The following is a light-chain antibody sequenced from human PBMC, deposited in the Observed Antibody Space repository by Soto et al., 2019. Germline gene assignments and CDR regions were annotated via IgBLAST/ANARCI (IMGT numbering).Light chain of an antibody. CDR2: EVS. CDR3: SSYTSSSIVV. Sequence: QSALTQPASVSGSPGQSITISCTGTSSDVGGYNYVSWYQQHPGKAPKLMIYEVSNRPSGVSNRFSGSKSGNTASLTISGLQAEDEADYYCSSYTSSSIVVFGGGTKQTVL. V-gene: IGLV2-14*01. J-gene: IGLJ2*01. CDR1: SSDVGGYNY.